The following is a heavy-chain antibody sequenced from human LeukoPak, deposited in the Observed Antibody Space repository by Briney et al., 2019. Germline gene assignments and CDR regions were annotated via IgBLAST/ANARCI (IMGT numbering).Heavy chain of an antibody. J-gene: IGHJ2*01. D-gene: IGHD3-10*01. V-gene: IGHV1-69*04. CDR2: IIPILGIP. CDR1: GCSFCSYG. Sequence: SVTVSCKASGCSFCSYGCSWLGQAPGQGLEWMGRIIPILGIPNYAQKFQGRVTITADKSTTTAYMEPSSLRSEDTVGNYWGPEVSAVVRGRAYRYLDIWGRGTLVTVPS. CDR3: GPEVSAVVRGRAYRYLDI.